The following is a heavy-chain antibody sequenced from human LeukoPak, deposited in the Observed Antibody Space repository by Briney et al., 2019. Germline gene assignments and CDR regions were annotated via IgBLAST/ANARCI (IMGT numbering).Heavy chain of an antibody. D-gene: IGHD3-16*01. V-gene: IGHV3-7*05. CDR2: INQDGTKK. J-gene: IGHJ6*02. CDR3: ARETNLGV. CDR1: GFTSGDYW. Sequence: GGSLRLSCAASGFTSGDYWMSWVRQAPGRGLEWVASINQDGTKKDYVDSVKGRFTISRDNAKNSLHLQMSSLRAEDTAVYYCARETNLGVLGQGTTVTVSS.